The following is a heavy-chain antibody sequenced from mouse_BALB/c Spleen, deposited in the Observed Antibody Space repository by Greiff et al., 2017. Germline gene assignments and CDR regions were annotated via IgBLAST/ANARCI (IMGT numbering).Heavy chain of an antibody. Sequence: QVQLQQSGAELVRPGASVTLSCKASGYTFTDYEMHWVKQTPVHGLEWIGAIDPETGGTAYNQKFKGKATLTADKSSSTAYMELRSLTSEDSAVYYCTLDGSSYNWFAYWGQGTLVTVSA. CDR2: IDPETGGT. V-gene: IGHV1-15*01. J-gene: IGHJ3*01. D-gene: IGHD1-1*01. CDR1: GYTFTDYE. CDR3: TLDGSSYNWFAY.